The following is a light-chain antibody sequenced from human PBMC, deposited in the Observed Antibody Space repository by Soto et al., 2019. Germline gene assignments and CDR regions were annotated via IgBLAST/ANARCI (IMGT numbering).Light chain of an antibody. CDR2: GAS. CDR3: QQYGSSPPT. CDR1: QSVSSSY. Sequence: EIVLTQSPGTLSLSPGERATLSCRASQSVSSSYLAWYQQKPGQAPRLLIYGASSRATGFPDRFSGSGSGTDFTLTISSLQPEDFAVYYCQQYGSSPPTFGQGTKVDIK. J-gene: IGKJ1*01. V-gene: IGKV3-20*01.